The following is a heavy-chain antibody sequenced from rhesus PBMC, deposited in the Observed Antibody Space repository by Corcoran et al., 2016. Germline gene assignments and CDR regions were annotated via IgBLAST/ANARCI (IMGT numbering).Heavy chain of an antibody. CDR2: INGYCGST. Sequence: QVQLQESGPGLVKPSETLSLTCAVSGGSFRSYWWNWIRQPPGKGLEWIGEINGYCGSTHYNPSLQSRGTISMDVSKNQFSLRLTSVTAADTAVYYCTSPVRYRFDVWGPGVLVSVSS. CDR1: GGSFRSYW. CDR3: TSPVRYRFDV. J-gene: IGHJ5-1*01. V-gene: IGHV4-80*01. D-gene: IGHD3-9*01.